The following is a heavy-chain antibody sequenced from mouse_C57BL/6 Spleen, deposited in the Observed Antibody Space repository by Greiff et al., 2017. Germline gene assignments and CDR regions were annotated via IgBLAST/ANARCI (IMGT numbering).Heavy chain of an antibody. CDR1: GYTFTDYN. J-gene: IGHJ4*01. CDR2: INPNNGGT. CDR3: ARESSGPGAMDY. Sequence: DVKLQESGPELVKPGASVKMSCKASGYTFTDYNMHWVKQSHGKSLEWIGYINPNNGGTSYNQKFKGKATLTVNKSSSTAYMELRSLTSEDSAVYYCARESSGPGAMDYWGQGTSVTVSS. D-gene: IGHD3-2*02. V-gene: IGHV1-22*01.